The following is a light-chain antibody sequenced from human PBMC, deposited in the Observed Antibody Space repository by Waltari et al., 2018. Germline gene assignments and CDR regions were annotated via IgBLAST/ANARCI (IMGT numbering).Light chain of an antibody. CDR3: QQYNDWPPWT. CDR1: QHINMN. Sequence: EIVLTQSPATLSLSPGETATLSSRARQHINMNLAWYQQKPGQAPRLLFYGASTRESGVPARFSGSGSGTDFTLTIRSLQSEDFAVYYCQQYNDWPPWTFGQGTKVEV. V-gene: IGKV3-15*01. CDR2: GAS. J-gene: IGKJ1*01.